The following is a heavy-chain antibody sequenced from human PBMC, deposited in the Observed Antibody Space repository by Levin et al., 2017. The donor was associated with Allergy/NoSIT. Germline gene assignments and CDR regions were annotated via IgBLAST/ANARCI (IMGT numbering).Heavy chain of an antibody. D-gene: IGHD3-3*01. J-gene: IGHJ4*02. CDR1: GFPFTSYS. V-gene: IGHV3-21*01. CDR3: ARDRGFGDYDFYY. CDR2: ISPSSSHI. Sequence: GESLKISCAASGFPFTSYSMNWVRQAPGKGLEWVSSISPSSSHIYYADSMKGRFTISRDNAKNSLYLQMDSLRTEDTAVYYCARDRGFGDYDFYYWGQGTLVMVSS.